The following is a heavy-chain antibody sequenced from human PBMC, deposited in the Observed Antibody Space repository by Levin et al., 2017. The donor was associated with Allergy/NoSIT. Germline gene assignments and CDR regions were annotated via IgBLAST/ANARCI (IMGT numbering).Heavy chain of an antibody. D-gene: IGHD3-10*01. J-gene: IGHJ4*02. CDR1: GFTFSDHS. Sequence: GGSLRLSCAASGFTFSDHSMNWIRQAPGKGLEWLSYISPSSSSIHFADSVKGRFTISRDNAKNSLYLQMNSLRDEDTAVYYCTRSASHVLLYFGGTDFWGQGTFVSVSS. V-gene: IGHV3-48*02. CDR2: ISPSSSSI. CDR3: TRSASHVLLYFGGTDF.